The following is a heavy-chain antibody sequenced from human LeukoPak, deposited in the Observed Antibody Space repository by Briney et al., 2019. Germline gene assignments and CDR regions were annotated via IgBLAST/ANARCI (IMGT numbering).Heavy chain of an antibody. Sequence: SETLSLTCTVSGGSISSGNYYWGWIRQPPGKGLEWIGSVYYTGSTYYNPSLKSRVTISVDTSKNQFSLNLRSVTAADTAVYYCARASGYYPDYWGQGTLVTVSS. J-gene: IGHJ4*02. CDR3: ARASGYYPDY. CDR2: VYYTGST. D-gene: IGHD3-3*01. V-gene: IGHV4-39*01. CDR1: GGSISSGNYY.